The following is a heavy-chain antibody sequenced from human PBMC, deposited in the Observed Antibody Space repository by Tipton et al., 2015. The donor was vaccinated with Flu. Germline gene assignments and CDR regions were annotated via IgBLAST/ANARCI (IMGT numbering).Heavy chain of an antibody. CDR1: GGSISSSSYY. Sequence: TLSLTCTVSGGSISSSSYYWGWIRQPPGKGLEWIGSIYYSGSTYYNPSPKSRVTISVDTSKNQFSLKLSSVTAADTAVYYCATKEVSYCSGGSCYSYYFDDWGQGTLVTVSS. J-gene: IGHJ4*02. CDR2: IYYSGST. CDR3: ATKEVSYCSGGSCYSYYFDD. D-gene: IGHD2-15*01. V-gene: IGHV4-39*01.